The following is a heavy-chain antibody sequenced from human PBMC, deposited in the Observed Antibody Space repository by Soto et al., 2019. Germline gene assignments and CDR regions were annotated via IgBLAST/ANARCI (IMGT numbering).Heavy chain of an antibody. D-gene: IGHD4-4*01. Sequence: GGSLRLSCAASGFTFSSYSMNWVRQAPGKGLEWVSSISSSSSYIYYADSVKGRFTISRDNAKNSLYLQMNSLRAEDTAVYYCARAGAVTQRYYYYYYGMDVWGQGTTVTVSS. CDR1: GFTFSSYS. V-gene: IGHV3-21*01. CDR2: ISSSSSYI. J-gene: IGHJ6*02. CDR3: ARAGAVTQRYYYYYYGMDV.